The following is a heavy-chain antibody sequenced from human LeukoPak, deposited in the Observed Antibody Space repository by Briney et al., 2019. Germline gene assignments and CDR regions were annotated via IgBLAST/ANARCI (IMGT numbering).Heavy chain of an antibody. CDR2: IYYSGST. V-gene: IGHV4-39*01. CDR1: GGSISSSSYY. D-gene: IGHD6-19*01. CDR3: ARAGYSSGWYEISFDY. Sequence: PSETLSLTCTVSGGSISSSSYYWGWIRQPPGKGLEWIGSIYYSGSTYYNPSLKSRVTISVDTSKNQFSLKLSSVTAADTAVYYCARAGYSSGWYEISFDYWGQGTLVTVSS. J-gene: IGHJ4*02.